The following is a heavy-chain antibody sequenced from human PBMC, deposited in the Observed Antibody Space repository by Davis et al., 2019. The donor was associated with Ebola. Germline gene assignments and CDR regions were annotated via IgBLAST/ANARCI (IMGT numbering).Heavy chain of an antibody. D-gene: IGHD2/OR15-2a*01. Sequence: GESLKISCAASGFTVSNNYMTWVRQAPGKGLEWVSVIHSGGNTYYADSVKDRFTISRDSYKNTVFLQMNSLRAEDTAVYYCASFPGSGYWGQGTRVTVSS. V-gene: IGHV3-53*01. CDR3: ASFPGSGY. CDR1: GFTVSNNY. CDR2: IHSGGNT. J-gene: IGHJ4*02.